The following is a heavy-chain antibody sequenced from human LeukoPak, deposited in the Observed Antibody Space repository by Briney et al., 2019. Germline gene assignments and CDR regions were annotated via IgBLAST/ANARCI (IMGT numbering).Heavy chain of an antibody. D-gene: IGHD3-9*01. CDR1: GFTFSSYS. CDR2: ISSSSSYI. Sequence: GGSLRLSCAASGFTFSSYSMNWVRQAPGKGLEGVSSISSSSSYIYYADSVKGRFTISRAHAKNSLYLQMKSLRAEDTAVYYCARDGRYFDWYLDYWGQGTLVTVSS. J-gene: IGHJ4*02. CDR3: ARDGRYFDWYLDY. V-gene: IGHV3-21*01.